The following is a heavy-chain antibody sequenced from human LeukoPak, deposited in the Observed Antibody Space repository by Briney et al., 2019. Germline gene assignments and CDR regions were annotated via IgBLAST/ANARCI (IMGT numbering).Heavy chain of an antibody. CDR2: IKSKTDGGTT. Sequence: GGSLRLSCAASGFTFSNAWMSWVRQAPGKGLEWVGRIKSKTDGGTTDYAAPVKGRFTISRDDSKNTLYLQMNSLKTEDTAVYYCATGLSVEGAFDIWGQGTMVTVSS. V-gene: IGHV3-15*01. D-gene: IGHD4-23*01. J-gene: IGHJ3*02. CDR3: ATGLSVEGAFDI. CDR1: GFTFSNAW.